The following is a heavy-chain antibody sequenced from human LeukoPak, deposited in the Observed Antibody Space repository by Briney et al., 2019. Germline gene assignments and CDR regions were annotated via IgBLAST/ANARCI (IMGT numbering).Heavy chain of an antibody. V-gene: IGHV3-53*01. CDR2: IYSGGST. Sequence: GGSLRPSCAASGFTVSSNYMSWVRQAPGKGLEWVSVIYSGGSTYYADSVKGRFTISRDNSKNTLYLQMNSLRAEDTAVYYCAINGYEGVDYWGQGTLVTVSS. CDR1: GFTVSSNY. D-gene: IGHD5-12*01. CDR3: AINGYEGVDY. J-gene: IGHJ4*02.